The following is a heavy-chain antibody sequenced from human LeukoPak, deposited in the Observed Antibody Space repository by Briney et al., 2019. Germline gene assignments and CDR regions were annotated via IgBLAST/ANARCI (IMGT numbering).Heavy chain of an antibody. Sequence: PSETLSLTCTVSGGSISSSSYYWGWIRQPPGKGLEWIGSIYYSGSTYYNPSLKSRVTISVDTSKNQFSLKLSSVTAADTAVYYCASLREGEFDPWGQGTLVTVSS. D-gene: IGHD1-26*01. CDR3: ASLREGEFDP. CDR2: IYYSGST. V-gene: IGHV4-39*01. CDR1: GGSISSSSYY. J-gene: IGHJ5*02.